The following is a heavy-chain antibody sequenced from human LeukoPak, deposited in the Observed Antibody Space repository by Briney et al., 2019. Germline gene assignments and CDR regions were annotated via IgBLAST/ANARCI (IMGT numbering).Heavy chain of an antibody. CDR2: ISFSEST. V-gene: IGHV4-59*01. Sequence: SETLSLTCTVSGGSISSYYWSWIRQPPGTGLELIGFISFSESTNYNPALRSRVTISADTSKNQFSLKLSSVPAADTAVYYCARDKVAAAGNYYYYGRDVWGQGTTDTVSS. CDR3: ARDKVAAAGNYYYYGRDV. D-gene: IGHD6-13*01. J-gene: IGHJ6*02. CDR1: GGSISSYY.